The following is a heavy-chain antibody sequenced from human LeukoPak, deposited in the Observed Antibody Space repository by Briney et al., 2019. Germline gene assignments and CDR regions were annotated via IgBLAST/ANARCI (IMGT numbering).Heavy chain of an antibody. J-gene: IGHJ6*02. D-gene: IGHD3-3*01. CDR3: ARVGDYDFWSGYFSGYYYYGMDV. Sequence: GGSLRLSCAASGFTFSSYWMHWVRQAPGKGLVWVSRINSDGSSTSYAASVKGRFTISRDNAKNTLYLQMNSLRAEDAAVYYCARVGDYDFWSGYFSGYYYYGMDVWGQGTTVTVSS. CDR2: INSDGSST. CDR1: GFTFSSYW. V-gene: IGHV3-74*01.